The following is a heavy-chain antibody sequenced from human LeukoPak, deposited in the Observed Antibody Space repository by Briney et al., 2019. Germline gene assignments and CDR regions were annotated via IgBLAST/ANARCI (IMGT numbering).Heavy chain of an antibody. J-gene: IGHJ4*02. CDR3: ARDRVGGYCSGGSCGNFDY. Sequence: ASVKVSCKASRYTFSNYDINWVRQATGQGLEWMGWMSPNSGNTGYAQKFQGRVTMTRDTSTSTVYMELSSLRSEDTAVYYCARDRVGGYCSGGSCGNFDYWGQGTLVTVSS. D-gene: IGHD2-15*01. CDR1: RYTFSNYD. V-gene: IGHV1-8*01. CDR2: MSPNSGNT.